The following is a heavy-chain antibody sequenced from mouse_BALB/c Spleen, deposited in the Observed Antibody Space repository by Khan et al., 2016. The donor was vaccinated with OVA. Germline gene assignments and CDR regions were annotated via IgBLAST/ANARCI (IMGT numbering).Heavy chain of an antibody. CDR3: ARSGTTVVANWYFDV. CDR1: GYSITSGYS. D-gene: IGHD1-1*01. V-gene: IGHV3-1*02. J-gene: IGHJ1*01. CDR2: IHYSGST. Sequence: EVQLQESGPDLVKPSQSLSLTCTVTGYSITSGYSWHWIRQFPGNKLEWMGYIHYSGSTNYNPSLKSRISITRDTSKNQFFLQLNSVTTEDTVTYYCARSGTTVVANWYFDVWGAGTAVTVSS.